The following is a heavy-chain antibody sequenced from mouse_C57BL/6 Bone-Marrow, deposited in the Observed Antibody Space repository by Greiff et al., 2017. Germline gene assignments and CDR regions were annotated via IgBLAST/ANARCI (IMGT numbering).Heavy chain of an antibody. Sequence: QVQLQQPGAELVKPGASVKVSCKASGYTFTSYWMHWVKQRPGQGLEWIGRIHPSDSDTNYNQTFKGKATLTVDKSSSTAYMQLNSLPSEDSAVYYYALGWLLRKFAYWGQGSLVTVSA. V-gene: IGHV1-74*01. D-gene: IGHD2-3*01. CDR3: ALGWLLRKFAY. CDR2: IHPSDSDT. CDR1: GYTFTSYW. J-gene: IGHJ3*01.